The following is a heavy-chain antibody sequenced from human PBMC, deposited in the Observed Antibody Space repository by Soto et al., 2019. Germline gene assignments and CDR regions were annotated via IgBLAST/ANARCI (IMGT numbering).Heavy chain of an antibody. J-gene: IGHJ4*02. V-gene: IGHV3-23*01. D-gene: IGHD2-2*01. CDR3: AKDVYCSSTSCSFDY. CDR2: ISGSAGST. Sequence: EVQLLESGGGVVQAGGSLRLSCAASGFTFSSYAMTWVRQAPGKGLEWVSGISGSAGSTYYADSVKGRFTISRDNSKNTLYLQMNNLRAEDTAGYYCAKDVYCSSTSCSFDYWGQGTLVTVSS. CDR1: GFTFSSYA.